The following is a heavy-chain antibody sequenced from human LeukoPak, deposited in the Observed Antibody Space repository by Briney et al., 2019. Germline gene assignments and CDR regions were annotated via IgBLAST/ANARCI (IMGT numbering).Heavy chain of an antibody. Sequence: GASLKVSCKASGYTFTNFYMHWVRQAPGQGLDWMEWISAYNGNTNYAQKLQGRVTMTTDTSTSTAYMELRSLRSDDTAVYYCARGTRLDYYGSGSYSQTFDYWGQGTLVTVSS. D-gene: IGHD3-10*01. CDR3: ARGTRLDYYGSGSYSQTFDY. CDR2: ISAYNGNT. CDR1: GYTFTNFY. V-gene: IGHV1-18*04. J-gene: IGHJ4*02.